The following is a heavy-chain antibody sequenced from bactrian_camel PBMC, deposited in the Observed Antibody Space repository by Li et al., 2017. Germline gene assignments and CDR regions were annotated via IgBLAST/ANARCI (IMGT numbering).Heavy chain of an antibody. CDR3: AAVRLGRLCDFRDGDWAY. CDR1: GYLDSGNC. D-gene: IGHD4*01. Sequence: DVQLVESGGGSVQAGGSLRLSCAASGYLDSGNCMGWFRQAPGKEREGVAYIVRGTGRPTYADSVKGRFSISQDNAKNMMYLQMNSLKPEDTATYSCAAVRLGRLCDFRDGDWAYWGQGTQVTVS. CDR2: IVRGTGRP. J-gene: IGHJ4*01. V-gene: IGHV3S40*01.